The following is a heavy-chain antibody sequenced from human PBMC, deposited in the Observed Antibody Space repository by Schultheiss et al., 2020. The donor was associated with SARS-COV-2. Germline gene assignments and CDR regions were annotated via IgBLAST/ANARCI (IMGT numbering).Heavy chain of an antibody. J-gene: IGHJ5*02. CDR3: AKGYRTTIFGVARGGNNWFDP. V-gene: IGHV4-34*01. D-gene: IGHD3-3*01. CDR2: INHSGST. CDR1: GGSFSAYY. Sequence: SETLSLTCAVYGGSFSAYYWNWIRQPPGKGLEWIGEINHSGSTNYNPSLKSRVTISVDTSKNQFSLKLSSVTAADTAVYYCAKGYRTTIFGVARGGNNWFDPWGQGTLVTVSS.